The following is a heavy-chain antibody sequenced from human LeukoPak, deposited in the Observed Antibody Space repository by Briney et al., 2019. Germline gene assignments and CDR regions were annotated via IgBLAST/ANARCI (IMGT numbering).Heavy chain of an antibody. CDR2: IYYSGST. D-gene: IGHD3-9*01. J-gene: IGHJ4*02. Sequence: PSETLSLTCTVSGGSISSYYWSWIRQPPGKGLEWIGYIYYSGSTNYNPSLKSRVTISVDTSKNQFSLKLSSVTAAYTALYYCANSDILTGYYTFDYWGQGTLVTVSS. CDR1: GGSISSYY. CDR3: ANSDILTGYYTFDY. V-gene: IGHV4-59*08.